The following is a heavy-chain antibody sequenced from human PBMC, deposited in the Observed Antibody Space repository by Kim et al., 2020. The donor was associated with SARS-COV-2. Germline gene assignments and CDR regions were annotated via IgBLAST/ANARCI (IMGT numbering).Heavy chain of an antibody. CDR3: VRDLTWSVDY. CDR2: IKTDGSIT. D-gene: IGHD2-8*01. Sequence: GGSLRLSCAASGFAFSGFWMHWVRQAPGTGLEWVSGIKTDGSITRYADFVRGRFTISRDNAKNTLYLQMESLRRENTAVYYCVRDLTWSVDYWAQGTLVT. V-gene: IGHV3-74*01. J-gene: IGHJ4*02. CDR1: GFAFSGFW.